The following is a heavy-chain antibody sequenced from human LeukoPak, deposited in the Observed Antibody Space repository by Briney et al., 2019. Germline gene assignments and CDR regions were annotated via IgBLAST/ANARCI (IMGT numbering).Heavy chain of an antibody. D-gene: IGHD3-16*01. CDR3: ARPLGSQGSYPLYNY. J-gene: IGHJ4*02. CDR1: GYTFTTYD. Sequence: ASVKVSCKASGYTFTTYDINWVRQAPGQGLEWMGWMNANSGNTGYAQKFQGRVTMTRNTSINTAYMELSGLRSEDTAVYYCARPLGSQGSYPLYNYWGQGTLVTVSS. CDR2: MNANSGNT. V-gene: IGHV1-8*01.